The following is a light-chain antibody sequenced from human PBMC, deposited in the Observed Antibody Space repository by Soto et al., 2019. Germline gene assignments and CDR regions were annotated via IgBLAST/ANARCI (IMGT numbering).Light chain of an antibody. Sequence: EIVLTQCPVKMSLSPCDRVTLFCRASQYVSGHFAWYQQKPGQAPRLLIYGASTRATGIPDRFTGSGSGTDFTLSVSRLEPEDFAVYFCQQYGSSPATFGQGTKVDIK. J-gene: IGKJ1*01. V-gene: IGKV3-20*01. CDR2: GAS. CDR3: QQYGSSPAT. CDR1: QYVSGH.